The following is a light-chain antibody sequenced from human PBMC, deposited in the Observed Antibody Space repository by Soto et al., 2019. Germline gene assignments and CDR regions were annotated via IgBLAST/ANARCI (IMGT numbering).Light chain of an antibody. J-gene: IGKJ2*01. CDR1: QSINNW. CDR2: EAS. Sequence: DIQMTQSPSTLSASVGDRVTITCRASQSINNWLAWYQQKPGKAPKLLIYEASSLLSGVPSRFSGSGSGTEFTLTIISLQPDDFADYYCQQYDSDSSTFGQGTKLDI. CDR3: QQYDSDSST. V-gene: IGKV1-5*03.